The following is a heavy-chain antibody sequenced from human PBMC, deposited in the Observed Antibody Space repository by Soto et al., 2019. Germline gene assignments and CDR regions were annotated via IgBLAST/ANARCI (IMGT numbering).Heavy chain of an antibody. CDR1: GFTFSNYW. J-gene: IGHJ3*01. D-gene: IGHD3-22*01. CDR2: IKQDGSEK. V-gene: IGHV3-7*04. CDR3: ARGDYHDNSGHFSDAFDV. Sequence: EVQLVESGGGLVQPGGSLRLSCAASGFTFSNYWMSWVRQAPGKGLEWVANIKQDGSEKWYMDSVKGRFTISRDNAKKSLLLQMNSLRVEDTAVYYCARGDYHDNSGHFSDAFDVWGQGTMVTVSS.